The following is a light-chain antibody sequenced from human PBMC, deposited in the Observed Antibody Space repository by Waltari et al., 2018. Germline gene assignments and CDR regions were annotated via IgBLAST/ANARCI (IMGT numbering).Light chain of an antibody. CDR2: KAS. CDR3: QQYRNLWT. Sequence: DIQMTQSPSTLSASVGDRVTITCRASQSLSNWLAWSQQKPGKAPKVLSYKASTLESGVPSRFSGSGSGTEFTLTISSLQPDDFATYYCQQYRNLWTFGQGTKVEIK. CDR1: QSLSNW. V-gene: IGKV1-5*03. J-gene: IGKJ1*01.